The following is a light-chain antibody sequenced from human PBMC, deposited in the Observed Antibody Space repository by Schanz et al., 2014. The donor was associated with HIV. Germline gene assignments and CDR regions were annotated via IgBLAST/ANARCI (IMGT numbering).Light chain of an antibody. CDR1: QSISGW. CDR3: QQANSFTPWT. V-gene: IGKV1-5*03. Sequence: DIQMTQSPSTLSASVGDRVTITCRASQSISGWLAWYQQKPGEAPNLLISEALTLESGVPPRFSGSGSGTEFTLAITSLQPEDFATYDCQQANSFTPWTFGQGTKV. CDR2: EAL. J-gene: IGKJ1*01.